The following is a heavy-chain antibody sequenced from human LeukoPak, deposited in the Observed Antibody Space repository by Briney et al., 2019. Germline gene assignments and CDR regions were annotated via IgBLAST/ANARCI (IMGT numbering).Heavy chain of an antibody. Sequence: SVKVSCKASGGTFSSYAISWVRQAPGQGLEWMGRIIPIFGTANYAQKFQGRVTITTGESTSTAYMELSSLRSEDTAVYYCASAVADPFDYWGQGTLVTVSS. J-gene: IGHJ4*02. D-gene: IGHD6-19*01. V-gene: IGHV1-69*05. CDR1: GGTFSSYA. CDR3: ASAVADPFDY. CDR2: IIPIFGTA.